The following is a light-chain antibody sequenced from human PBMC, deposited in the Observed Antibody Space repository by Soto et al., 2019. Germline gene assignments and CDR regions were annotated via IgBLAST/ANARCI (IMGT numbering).Light chain of an antibody. V-gene: IGKV3-20*01. Sequence: EILLTQSPAIVSLSPGERATLSCRASQSVNNFFAWYQQKPGQAPRLLIYGTSSRATGIPDRFSGSGSGTDFTLTISRLEPEDFAVYHCQQYGSSITFGQGTKVDIK. CDR3: QQYGSSIT. J-gene: IGKJ1*01. CDR1: QSVNNF. CDR2: GTS.